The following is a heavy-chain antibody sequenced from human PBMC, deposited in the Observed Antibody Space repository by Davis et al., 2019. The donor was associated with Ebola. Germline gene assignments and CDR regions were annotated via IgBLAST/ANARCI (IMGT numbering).Heavy chain of an antibody. D-gene: IGHD4-23*01. CDR3: ARIGGNLDFDY. CDR2: INHSGST. Sequence: MPGGSLRLSCTVYGASFSGYYWSWIRQPPGKGLEWIGEINHSGSTNYNPSLKSRVTISVDTSKNQFSLKLSSVTAADTAVYYCARIGGNLDFDYWGQGNLVTVSS. J-gene: IGHJ4*02. V-gene: IGHV4-34*01. CDR1: GASFSGYY.